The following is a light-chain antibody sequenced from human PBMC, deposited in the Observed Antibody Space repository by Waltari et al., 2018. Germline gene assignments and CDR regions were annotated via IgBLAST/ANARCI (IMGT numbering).Light chain of an antibody. CDR2: MSK. Sequence: QSVLTQPPSASGTPGQWITISCSGSTSNIGNNFVYWYQQLPGTAPQLLIPMSKQRPAGGPARCSGSKSGTSASLAISVLLSEDEADYFCAAWDDRLSGRVFGGGTKLTVL. CDR3: AAWDDRLSGRV. V-gene: IGLV1-47*01. CDR1: TSNIGNNF. J-gene: IGLJ3*02.